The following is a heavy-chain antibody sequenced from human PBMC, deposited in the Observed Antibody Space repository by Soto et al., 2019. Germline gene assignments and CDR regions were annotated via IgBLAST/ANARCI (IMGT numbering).Heavy chain of an antibody. CDR2: IYDSGST. D-gene: IGHD3-10*01. Sequence: SETLSLTCTVSGGSISSYYWSWIRQPPGKGLEWIGYIYDSGSTNYNPSLKSRVTISVDTSKNQFSLKLSSVTAADTAVYYCARSEVLLWFGELRQHYFDYWGQGTLVTVSS. V-gene: IGHV4-59*01. CDR3: ARSEVLLWFGELRQHYFDY. J-gene: IGHJ4*02. CDR1: GGSISSYY.